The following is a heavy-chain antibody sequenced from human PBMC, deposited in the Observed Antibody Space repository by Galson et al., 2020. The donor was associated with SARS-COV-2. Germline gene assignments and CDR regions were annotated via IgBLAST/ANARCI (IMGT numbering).Heavy chain of an antibody. CDR2: INHSGST. J-gene: IGHJ6*03. V-gene: IGHV4-34*01. Sequence: SETLSLTCAVYGGSFSAYYWSWIRQPPGKGLEWIGEINHSGSTNYNPSLKSRVTISVDTSKNQFSLRLSSVTAADTAVYYCARRLASNQPLLYYHYMDVWGKGTTVTVSS. D-gene: IGHD2-2*01. CDR3: ARRLASNQPLLYYHYMDV. CDR1: GGSFSAYY.